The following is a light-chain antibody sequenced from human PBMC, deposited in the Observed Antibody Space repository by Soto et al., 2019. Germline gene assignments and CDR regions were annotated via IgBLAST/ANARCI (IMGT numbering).Light chain of an antibody. V-gene: IGLV1-44*01. CDR3: AAWDDILNGYV. J-gene: IGLJ1*01. CDR2: GNY. CDR1: SSNIESNT. Sequence: QSVLTQPPSASGTPGQRVTISCSGSSSNIESNTVTCYQQLPGTAPKLVIYGNYDRPSGVPNRFSGSTSGNSASLVIRGLQSEDEADYYCAAWDDILNGYVFGSGTKVTVL.